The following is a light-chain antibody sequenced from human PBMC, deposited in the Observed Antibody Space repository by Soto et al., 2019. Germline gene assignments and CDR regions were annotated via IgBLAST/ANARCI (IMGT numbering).Light chain of an antibody. CDR3: QQYGSSPPIT. V-gene: IGKV3-20*01. CDR2: GAS. Sequence: EIVLTQSPCTLSLSPGERATLSCRASQSVSSSYLAWYQQKPGQAPSLLIYGASSRATGIPDRFSGSGSGTDFTLTISRREPEDFAVYYCQQYGSSPPITFGQVTRLEIK. CDR1: QSVSSSY. J-gene: IGKJ5*01.